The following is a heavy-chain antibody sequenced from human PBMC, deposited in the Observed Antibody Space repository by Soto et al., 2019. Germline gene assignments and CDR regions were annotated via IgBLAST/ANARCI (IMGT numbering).Heavy chain of an antibody. D-gene: IGHD1-26*01. Sequence: QVQLVESGGGVVQPGRSLRLSCAASGFTFSSYGMHWVRQAPGKGLEWVAVIWYDGSNKYYADSVKGRFTISRDNSKNTLYLQMNSLRAEDTAVYYCARDREYYYCMDVWGKGTTVTVSS. CDR3: ARDREYYYCMDV. CDR1: GFTFSSYG. CDR2: IWYDGSNK. J-gene: IGHJ6*03. V-gene: IGHV3-33*01.